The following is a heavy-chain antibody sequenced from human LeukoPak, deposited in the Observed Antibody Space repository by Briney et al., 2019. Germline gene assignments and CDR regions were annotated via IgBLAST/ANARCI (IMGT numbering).Heavy chain of an antibody. V-gene: IGHV1-18*01. D-gene: IGHD3-16*02. J-gene: IGHJ4*02. Sequence: ASVTVSFTASVYTFTNYAITWVRQAHGQGLEWMGRISAYNGDKRDSQRRQGRVTMTTDTPTSTAYMELRSLISDDTAIYYCARLRLGELSLGFDYWGQGTLVTVSS. CDR3: ARLRLGELSLGFDY. CDR1: VYTFTNYA. CDR2: ISAYNGDK.